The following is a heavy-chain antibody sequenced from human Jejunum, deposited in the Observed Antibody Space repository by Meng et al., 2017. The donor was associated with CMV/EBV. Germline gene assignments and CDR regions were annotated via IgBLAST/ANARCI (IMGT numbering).Heavy chain of an antibody. CDR1: GFTFSTYS. V-gene: IGHV3-21*01. CDR3: ARGGCSSTSCYERGSVFDI. Sequence: EVQLVESGGGLVKPGGSLSLSGAASGFTFSTYSMNWVRQAPGKGLEWVSAISSTGSSMYYADSVKGRFTISRDNAKNSLYLQMNSLRDEDTAVYYCARGGCSSTSCYERGSVFDIWGQGTMVTVSS. CDR2: ISSTGSSM. J-gene: IGHJ3*02. D-gene: IGHD2-2*01.